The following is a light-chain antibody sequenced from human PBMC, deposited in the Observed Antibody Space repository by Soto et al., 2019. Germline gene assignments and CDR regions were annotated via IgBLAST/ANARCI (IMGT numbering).Light chain of an antibody. CDR1: QSVSSN. J-gene: IGKJ5*01. V-gene: IGKV3-15*01. Sequence: IVMPQSPATLSVSPGERASLSCRGSQSVSSNLAWYQQKPGQAPRLLIYGASTRATGIPARFSGSGSGTDFTLTISRLEPEDFAVYYCQQYGSSPPITFGQGTRLEIK. CDR2: GAS. CDR3: QQYGSSPPIT.